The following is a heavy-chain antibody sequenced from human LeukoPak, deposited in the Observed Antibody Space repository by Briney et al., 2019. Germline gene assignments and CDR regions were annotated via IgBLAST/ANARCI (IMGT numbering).Heavy chain of an antibody. Sequence: GGSLRLSCAASGFTFSSYSMNWVRQAPGKGLEWVSYISSSSSTIYYADSVKGRFTISRDNAKNSLYLQMNSLRAEDTAVYYCASLMPPKEDFWSGYYVGYWGQGTLVTVSS. D-gene: IGHD3-3*01. CDR2: ISSSSSTI. CDR3: ASLMPPKEDFWSGYYVGY. J-gene: IGHJ4*02. V-gene: IGHV3-48*01. CDR1: GFTFSSYS.